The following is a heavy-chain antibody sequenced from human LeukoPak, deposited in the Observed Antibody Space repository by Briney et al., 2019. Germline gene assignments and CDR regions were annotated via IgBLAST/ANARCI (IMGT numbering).Heavy chain of an antibody. Sequence: GASVKVSCKASGYTFTSYYIHWVRQTPGPGLAWMGIINPIGGSTSYAQTFQGRVTMTRDTSTSTVYMELSSLRSEDTAVYYCARGSSGWYSVAYWGQGNMLTVSS. J-gene: IGHJ4*02. CDR2: INPIGGST. CDR3: ARGSSGWYSVAY. CDR1: GYTFTSYY. D-gene: IGHD6-19*01. V-gene: IGHV1-46*01.